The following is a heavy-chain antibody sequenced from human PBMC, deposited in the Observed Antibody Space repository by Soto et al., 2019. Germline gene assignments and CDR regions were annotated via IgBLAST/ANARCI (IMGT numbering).Heavy chain of an antibody. CDR3: ARTPIYGDYDLLAFWFDP. V-gene: IGHV4-31*03. CDR2: IYYSGST. Sequence: SETLSLTCTVSGGSISSGGYYWSWIRQHPGKGPEWIGYIYYSGSTYYNPSLKSRVTISVDTSKNQFSLKLSSVTAADTAVYYCARTPIYGDYDLLAFWFDPWGQGTLVTVSS. D-gene: IGHD4-17*01. J-gene: IGHJ5*02. CDR1: GGSISSGGYY.